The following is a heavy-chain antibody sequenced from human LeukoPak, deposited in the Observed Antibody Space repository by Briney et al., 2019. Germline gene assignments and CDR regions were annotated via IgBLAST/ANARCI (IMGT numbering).Heavy chain of an antibody. D-gene: IGHD3-10*01. CDR3: ARGRFRSHYSVYYYYGMDV. J-gene: IGHJ6*02. CDR1: GGSISSGGYY. V-gene: IGHV4-31*11. CDR2: IYYSGST. Sequence: SETPSLTCAVSGGSISSGGYYWSWIRQHPGRGLEWIGYIYYSGSTYYNPSLKSRVTISVDTSKNQFSLKLSSVTAADTAVYYCARGRFRSHYSVYYYYGMDVWGQGTTVTVSS.